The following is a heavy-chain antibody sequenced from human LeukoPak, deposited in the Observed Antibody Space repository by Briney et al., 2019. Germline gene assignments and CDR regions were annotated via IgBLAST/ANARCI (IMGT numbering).Heavy chain of an antibody. CDR1: GFTFSSYG. CDR2: ISYDGSNK. J-gene: IGHJ3*02. Sequence: GGSLRLSCAASGFTFSSYGMHWVRQAPGNGLEWVAVISYDGSNKYYADSVKGRFTISRDNSKNTLYLQMSSLRIEDTALYYCAKDLYCSSISCYTGAFDIWGQGTMVTVS. D-gene: IGHD2-2*02. CDR3: AKDLYCSSISCYTGAFDI. V-gene: IGHV3-30*18.